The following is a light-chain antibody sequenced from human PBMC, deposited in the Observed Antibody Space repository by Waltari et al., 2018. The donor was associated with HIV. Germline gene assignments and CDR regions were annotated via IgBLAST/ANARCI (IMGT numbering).Light chain of an antibody. J-gene: IGLJ2*01. CDR3: QSFDSSLSSSVV. CDR2: GDT. V-gene: IGLV1-40*01. Sequence: QAVLTQAPSVSGAPGQRVTISCSGSSSTIGAGYDVHWYQQRPGTAPKLLIYGDTNRPSGVPDRFSGSKSGTSASLVITGLQAEDEADYYCQSFDSSLSSSVVFGGGTKLTVL. CDR1: SSTIGAGYD.